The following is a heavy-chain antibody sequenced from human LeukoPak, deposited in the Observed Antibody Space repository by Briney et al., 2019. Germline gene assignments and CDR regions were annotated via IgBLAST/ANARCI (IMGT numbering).Heavy chain of an antibody. J-gene: IGHJ4*02. D-gene: IGHD1-26*01. CDR2: IDSSGGYM. CDR3: ARDPVGATVFDY. CDR1: GFTFNTYS. V-gene: IGHV3-21*06. Sequence: GGSLRLSCEASGFTFNTYSMNWARQAPGKGLEWVSSIDSSGGYMFYADSVKGRFIISRDNAKDSLYLQMNSLRVEDTAVYYCARDPVGATVFDYWGQGTLVTVSS.